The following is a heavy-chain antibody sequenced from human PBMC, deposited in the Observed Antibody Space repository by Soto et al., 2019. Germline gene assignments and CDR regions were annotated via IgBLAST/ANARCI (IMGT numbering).Heavy chain of an antibody. Sequence: EVQLLESGGGLVQPGGSLRLSCAASGFTFSSYTMSWVRQAPGKGLEWVSAISGSGGSTYYADSVKGRFTISRDNSKNTLYLQMNSLRAEDTAVYYCAKSFKLVVQRSGGEYWGQGTLVTVSS. CDR3: AKSFKLVVQRSGGEY. D-gene: IGHD2-15*01. V-gene: IGHV3-23*01. CDR1: GFTFSSYT. J-gene: IGHJ4*02. CDR2: ISGSGGST.